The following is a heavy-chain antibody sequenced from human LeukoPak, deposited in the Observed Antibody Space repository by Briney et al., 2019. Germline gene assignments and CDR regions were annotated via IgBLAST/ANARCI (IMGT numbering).Heavy chain of an antibody. J-gene: IGHJ4*02. Sequence: GGSLRLSCAASGFTFSSYAMSWVRQAPGKGLEWVSGISGSGGSTYYADSVKGRFTISRDNSKNTLDLQMNSLRAGDTAVYYCARRRSGGSYDYWGQGTLVTVSS. V-gene: IGHV3-23*01. CDR3: ARRRSGGSYDY. CDR2: ISGSGGST. D-gene: IGHD3-16*01. CDR1: GFTFSSYA.